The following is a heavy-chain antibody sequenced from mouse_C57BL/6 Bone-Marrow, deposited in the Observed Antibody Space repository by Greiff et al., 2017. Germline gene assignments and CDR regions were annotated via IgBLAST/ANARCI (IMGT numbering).Heavy chain of an antibody. CDR1: GYTFTSYW. CDR3: ARERITTVYYYAMDY. Sequence: VQLQQPGAELVRPGTSVKLSCKASGYTFTSYWMHWVKQRPGQGLEWIGVIDPSDSYTNYNQKFKGKATLTVDTSSSTAYMQISSLTSEDPSVYYCARERITTVYYYAMDYWGQGTSVTVSS. CDR2: IDPSDSYT. D-gene: IGHD1-1*01. J-gene: IGHJ4*01. V-gene: IGHV1-59*01.